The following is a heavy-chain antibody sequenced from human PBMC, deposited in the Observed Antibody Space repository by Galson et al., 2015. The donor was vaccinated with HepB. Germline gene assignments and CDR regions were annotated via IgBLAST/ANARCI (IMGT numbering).Heavy chain of an antibody. Sequence: SLRLSCAASGFTFSSYEMNWVRQAPGKGLEWVSYISSSGSTIYYADSVKGRFTISRDNAKNSLYLQMNSLRAEDTAVYYCARAKARRITMVRDYGMDVWGQGTTVTVSS. J-gene: IGHJ6*02. V-gene: IGHV3-48*03. CDR1: GFTFSSYE. CDR3: ARAKARRITMVRDYGMDV. D-gene: IGHD3-10*01. CDR2: ISSSGSTI.